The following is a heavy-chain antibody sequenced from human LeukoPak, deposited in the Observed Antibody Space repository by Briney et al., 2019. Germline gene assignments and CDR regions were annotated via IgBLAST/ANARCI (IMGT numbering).Heavy chain of an antibody. CDR3: ARVKAVGVPVAIDAYFDYGMDV. V-gene: IGHV1-18*01. Sequence: ASVKVSCKAAGYTLSSYGISWVGHAPGQGGEWWGGISAYNGNTIYAQNLQGRVSMTTDTSTSQAYMDLSSLRSDDTAVYYCARVKAVGVPVAIDAYFDYGMDVWGQGTTVIVSS. CDR2: ISAYNGNT. CDR1: GYTLSSYG. D-gene: IGHD3-16*01. J-gene: IGHJ6*02.